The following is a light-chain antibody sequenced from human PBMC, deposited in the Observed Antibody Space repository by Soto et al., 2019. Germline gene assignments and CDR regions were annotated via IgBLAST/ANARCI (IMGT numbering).Light chain of an antibody. V-gene: IGKV3-20*01. Sequence: EIVCTQSPGTLSLSPGERATLTCRASQSVSSSTYLAWYQQKPGQAPRLLIYDASSRATGIPDRFSGSGSGTDFTLTIGRLEPEDFAVYYCQQYGSSPITFGQGTRLEIK. J-gene: IGKJ5*01. CDR1: QSVSSSTY. CDR2: DAS. CDR3: QQYGSSPIT.